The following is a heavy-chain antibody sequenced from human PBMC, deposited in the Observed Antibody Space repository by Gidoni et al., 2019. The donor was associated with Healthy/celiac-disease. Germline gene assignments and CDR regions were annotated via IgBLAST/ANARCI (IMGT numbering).Heavy chain of an antibody. CDR1: GGSISGYY. J-gene: IGHJ3*02. V-gene: IGHV4-34*01. CDR3: ARGSSDMRWLLNTPAFDI. D-gene: IGHD1-26*01. Sequence: QVQLQQWGAGLLKPPETLSLTCAVYGGSISGYYWSWIRHPPGKGLEWIGEINHSGSNNYKPSLKSRVTISVDTSKNQFSLKLSSVTAADTAVYYCARGSSDMRWLLNTPAFDIWGQGTMVTGSS. CDR2: INHSGSN.